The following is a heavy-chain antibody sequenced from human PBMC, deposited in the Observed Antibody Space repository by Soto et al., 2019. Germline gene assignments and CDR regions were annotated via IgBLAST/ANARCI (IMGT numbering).Heavy chain of an antibody. V-gene: IGHV4-30-4*01. Sequence: SETLSLTCTVSGGSISSGDYYWSWIRQPPGKGLEWIGYIYYSGSTYYNPSLKSRVTISVDTSKDQLSLKLSSVTAADTAVYYCARTHFSSYGLGVLFDYWGQGTLVTVSS. J-gene: IGHJ4*02. CDR2: IYYSGST. D-gene: IGHD5-18*01. CDR3: ARTHFSSYGLGVLFDY. CDR1: GGSISSGDYY.